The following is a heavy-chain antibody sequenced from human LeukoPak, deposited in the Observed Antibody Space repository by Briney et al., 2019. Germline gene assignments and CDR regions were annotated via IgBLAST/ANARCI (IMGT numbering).Heavy chain of an antibody. CDR2: INPNSGGT. CDR1: GYTFTGYY. D-gene: IGHD3-10*01. V-gene: IGHV1-2*02. Sequence: GASVKVSCKASGYTFTGYYMRWVRQAPGQGLEWMGWINPNSGGTNYAQKFQGRVTMTRDTSISTAYMELSRLRSDDTAVYYCARAGITMVRGAEFDYWGQGTLVTVSS. CDR3: ARAGITMVRGAEFDY. J-gene: IGHJ4*02.